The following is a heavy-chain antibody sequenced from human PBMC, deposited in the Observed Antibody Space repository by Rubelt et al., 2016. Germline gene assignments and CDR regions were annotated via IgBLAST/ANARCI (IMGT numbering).Heavy chain of an antibody. J-gene: IGHJ4*02. CDR1: TFTSYG. D-gene: IGHD5/OR15-5a*01. V-gene: IGHV3-33*01. CDR2: IWSDGSNK. CDR3: ARGGDMVFTL. Sequence: TFTSYGMHWVRQAPGKGLESVAVIWSDGSNKDYADSVKGRFTISRDNSKNTLYLEINSLRGEDTAVYYCARGGDMVFTLWGQGTPVTVSS.